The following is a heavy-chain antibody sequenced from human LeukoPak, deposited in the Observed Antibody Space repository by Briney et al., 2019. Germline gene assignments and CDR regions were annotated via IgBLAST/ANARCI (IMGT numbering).Heavy chain of an antibody. CDR3: AKGRDFDI. J-gene: IGHJ3*02. CDR2: ISSSSSYI. V-gene: IGHV3-21*04. Sequence: GGSLRLSCAASGFTFSSYSMNWVRQAPGKGLEWVSSISSSSSYIYYADSVKGRFTISRDNAKNSLYLQMNSLRAEDMALYYCAKGRDFDIWGQGTMVTVYS. D-gene: IGHD3-10*01. CDR1: GFTFSSYS.